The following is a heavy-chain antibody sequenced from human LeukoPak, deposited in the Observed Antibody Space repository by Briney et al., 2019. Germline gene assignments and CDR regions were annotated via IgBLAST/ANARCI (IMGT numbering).Heavy chain of an antibody. CDR1: GFTFSNYA. CDR2: IRYDGSNK. V-gene: IGHV3-30*02. D-gene: IGHD6-6*01. Sequence: PGGSLRLSCAASGFTFSNYAMHWVRQAPGKGLEWVTFIRYDGSNKYYAESVKGRFAISRDNSKNTLYRQMSSLRAEDTAVYYCAKAIHSSSSGVVDYWGQGTLVTVSS. J-gene: IGHJ4*02. CDR3: AKAIHSSSSGVVDY.